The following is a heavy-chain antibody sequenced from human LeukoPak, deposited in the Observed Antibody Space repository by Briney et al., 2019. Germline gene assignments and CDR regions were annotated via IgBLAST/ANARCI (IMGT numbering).Heavy chain of an antibody. CDR1: GFTFGDYA. CDR2: IRSKAYGGTT. D-gene: IGHD5-24*01. V-gene: IGHV3-49*03. CDR3: TRRRSGRDGYNGYY. J-gene: IGHJ4*02. Sequence: PGGSLRLSCTASGFTFGDYAMSWFRQAPGKGLEWVGFIRSKAYGGTTEYAASVKGRFTISRDDSKSIAYLQMNSLKTEDTAVYYCTRRRSGRDGYNGYYWGQGTLVTVSS.